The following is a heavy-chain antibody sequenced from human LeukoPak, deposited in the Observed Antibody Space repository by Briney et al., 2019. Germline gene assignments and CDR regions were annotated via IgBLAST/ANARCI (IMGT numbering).Heavy chain of an antibody. CDR2: IYHSGST. Sequence: SETLSLTCTVYGGSISSGGYYWSWIRQPPGKGLEWIGYIYHSGSTYYNPSLKSRVTISVDRSKNQYSLKLSSVTAADTAVYYCARGESGYSYGYFDYWGQGTLVTVSS. CDR3: ARGESGYSYGYFDY. CDR1: GGSISSGGYY. D-gene: IGHD5-18*01. V-gene: IGHV4-30-2*01. J-gene: IGHJ4*02.